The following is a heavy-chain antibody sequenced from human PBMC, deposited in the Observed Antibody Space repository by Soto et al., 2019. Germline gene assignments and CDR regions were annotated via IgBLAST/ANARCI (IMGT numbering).Heavy chain of an antibody. Sequence: SETLSLTCAFYGGSFSGYYWIWIPQPPGQGLEWIGEINHSGSTNYNPSFKSRVTISVDTSKNQFSLKLSSVTSADTAVYYCARYWNYYYGMDVWGQGTTVT. CDR1: GGSFSGYY. CDR2: INHSGST. V-gene: IGHV4-34*01. D-gene: IGHD1-1*01. CDR3: ARYWNYYYGMDV. J-gene: IGHJ6*02.